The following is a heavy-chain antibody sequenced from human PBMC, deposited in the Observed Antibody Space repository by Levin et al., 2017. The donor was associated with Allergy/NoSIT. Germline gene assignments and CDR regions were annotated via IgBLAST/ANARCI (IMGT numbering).Heavy chain of an antibody. Sequence: ESLKISCTVSGGSISGYYWNWIRQPPGKGLEWIGYISNSGGTNYDPSLKSRVTISVDTSKNQFSLNLTSVTAADTAVYYCARLERNSDFDYWGQGTLVTVSS. CDR3: ARLERNSDFDY. CDR2: ISNSGGT. CDR1: GGSISGYY. J-gene: IGHJ4*02. D-gene: IGHD1-26*01. V-gene: IGHV4-59*08.